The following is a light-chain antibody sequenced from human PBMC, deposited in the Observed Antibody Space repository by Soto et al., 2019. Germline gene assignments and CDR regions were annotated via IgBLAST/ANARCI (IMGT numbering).Light chain of an antibody. Sequence: EIMMSQSPATLSVSQGERATLSCRASQSVSSNLAWYQQKPGQAPRLLIYGASTRATGIPARFSGSGSGTEFTLTISSLQSEDFAVYYCQQYNNWPLTFGQGTRLEIK. CDR2: GAS. J-gene: IGKJ5*01. CDR3: QQYNNWPLT. CDR1: QSVSSN. V-gene: IGKV3-15*01.